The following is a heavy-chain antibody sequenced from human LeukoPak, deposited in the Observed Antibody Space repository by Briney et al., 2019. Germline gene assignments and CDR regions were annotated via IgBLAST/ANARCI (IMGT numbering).Heavy chain of an antibody. CDR2: IYTTGST. CDR1: GDSISSGSYY. Sequence: PSQTLSLTCSVSGDSISSGSYYWRWIRQPAGKGLEWIGRIYTTGSTNYNPSLKSRVTISVDTSENQFSLRLSSVTAADTAVYYCARGSLGREVSAFFKNWGQGILVTVSS. D-gene: IGHD5/OR15-5a*01. CDR3: ARGSLGREVSAFFKN. J-gene: IGHJ4*02. V-gene: IGHV4-61*02.